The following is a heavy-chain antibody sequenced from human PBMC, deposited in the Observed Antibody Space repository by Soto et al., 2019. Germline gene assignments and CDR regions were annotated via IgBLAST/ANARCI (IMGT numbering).Heavy chain of an antibody. CDR1: GFTFDDYA. Sequence: EVQLVESGGGLVQPGRSLRLSCAASGFTFDDYAMHWVRQAPGNGLEWVSGISWNSGSIGNADSVKGRFTISRDNAKNSLYLQMNSLRAEDTALYYCAKARAYYYYGMDVWGQGTTVTVSS. CDR3: AKARAYYYYGMDV. J-gene: IGHJ6*02. V-gene: IGHV3-9*01. CDR2: ISWNSGSI.